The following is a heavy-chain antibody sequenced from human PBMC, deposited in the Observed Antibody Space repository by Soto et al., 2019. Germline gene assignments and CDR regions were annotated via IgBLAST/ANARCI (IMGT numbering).Heavy chain of an antibody. CDR1: GDSISSYY. CDR2: IYYSGST. V-gene: IGHV4-59*01. CDR3: ARVHGYGDYFDY. D-gene: IGHD4-17*01. Sequence: SETLSLTCTVSGDSISSYYWSWIRQPPGKGLEWIGYIYYSGSTNYNPSLKSRVTISVDTSKNQFSLKLSSVTAADTAVYYCARVHGYGDYFDYWGQGTLVTVSS. J-gene: IGHJ4*02.